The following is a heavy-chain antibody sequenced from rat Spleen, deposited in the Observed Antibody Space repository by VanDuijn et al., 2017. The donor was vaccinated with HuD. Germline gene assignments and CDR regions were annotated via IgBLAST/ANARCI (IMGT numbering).Heavy chain of an antibody. Sequence: EVQLVESGGGLVQPGRSLKLSCAASGFTFSDYGVAWVRQAPTTGLEWVATISYGDSSGHSGTYYRDSLKGRFTVSRDNSKSTLYLQMDSLRSEDTATYYCSRGYVMDAWGQGASVTVSS. V-gene: IGHV5-29*01. CDR3: SRGYVMDA. J-gene: IGHJ4*01. CDR2: ISYGDSSGHSGT. CDR1: GFTFSDYG.